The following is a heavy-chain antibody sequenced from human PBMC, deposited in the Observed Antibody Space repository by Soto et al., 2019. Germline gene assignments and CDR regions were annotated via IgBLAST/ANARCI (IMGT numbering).Heavy chain of an antibody. CDR2: ISYDGSNK. CDR1: GFTFSSYA. J-gene: IGHJ4*02. D-gene: IGHD3-16*02. Sequence: QVQLVESGGGVVQPGRSLRLSCAASGFTFSSYAMHWVRQAPGKGLEWVAVISYDGSNKYYADSVKGRFTISRDNSKNTWYLHMKSLRAEDTAVYYCARVRWGGFTFGGVIVSGFDYWGQGTLVTVSS. CDR3: ARVRWGGFTFGGVIVSGFDY. V-gene: IGHV3-30-3*01.